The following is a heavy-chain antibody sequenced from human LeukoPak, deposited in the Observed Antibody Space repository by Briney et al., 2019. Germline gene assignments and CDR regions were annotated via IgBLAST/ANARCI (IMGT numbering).Heavy chain of an antibody. D-gene: IGHD3-3*01. CDR2: IWYDGSNK. V-gene: IGHV3-33*01. CDR1: GFTFSSYG. Sequence: PGGSLRLSCAASGFTFSSYGMHWVRQAPGKGLEWVAVIWYDGSNKYYADSVKGRFTISRANSKNTLYLQMNSLRAEDTAVYYCARAHFFGGATPDAFDIWGQGTMVTVSS. CDR3: ARAHFFGGATPDAFDI. J-gene: IGHJ3*02.